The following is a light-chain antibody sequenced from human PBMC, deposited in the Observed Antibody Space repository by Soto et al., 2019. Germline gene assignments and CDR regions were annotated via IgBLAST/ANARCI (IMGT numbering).Light chain of an antibody. CDR1: QGVRDD. CDR2: SAS. V-gene: IGKV1-6*01. J-gene: IGKJ4*01. Sequence: IQMTQSPSSLSASVGDRVTITCRASQGVRDDVGWYQQKPGKAPKLLIYSASTLQSGVPSRFSGSGSGTDFTLTISGLQPDDVATYYCLQDSNYPLTFGGGTKVEIK. CDR3: LQDSNYPLT.